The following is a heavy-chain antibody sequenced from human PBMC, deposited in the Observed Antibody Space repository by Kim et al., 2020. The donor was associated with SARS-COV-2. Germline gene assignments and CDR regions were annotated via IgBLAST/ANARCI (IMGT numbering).Heavy chain of an antibody. J-gene: IGHJ2*01. CDR2: ITASGAGT. CDR1: GFSFSSYA. D-gene: IGHD3-10*01. CDR3: AKALWFGELPSWYFDL. Sequence: GGSLRLSCAVSGFSFSSYAMGWVRQAPGKRLEWVSSITASGAGTYNADSVQGRFTISRDNSKSTLYLQMSSLTAEDTAIYYCAKALWFGELPSWYFDLWGRGTPVTVSS. V-gene: IGHV3-23*01.